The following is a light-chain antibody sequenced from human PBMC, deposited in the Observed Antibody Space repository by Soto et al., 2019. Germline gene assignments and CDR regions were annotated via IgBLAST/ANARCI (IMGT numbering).Light chain of an antibody. CDR1: SSDIGAYDH. Sequence: QSALAQPASVSGSPGQSIAISCTGTSSDIGAYDHVSWYQHHPGKAPKLIISEVNNRPSGVSTRFSGSKSDCTASLTISGLQAEDEADYYCCSYTNSDTRVFGTGTKVTV. V-gene: IGLV2-14*01. CDR3: CSYTNSDTRV. CDR2: EVN. J-gene: IGLJ1*01.